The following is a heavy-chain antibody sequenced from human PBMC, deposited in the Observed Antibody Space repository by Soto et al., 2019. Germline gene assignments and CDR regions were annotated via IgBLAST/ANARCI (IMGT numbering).Heavy chain of an antibody. CDR3: SRGLVSYE. CDR1: GLTVSNAW. D-gene: IGHD6-6*01. J-gene: IGHJ4*02. V-gene: IGHV3-15*01. Sequence: EVQLVESGGGLAKPGGSLTLSCAVSGLTVSNAWMNWVRQAPGKGLEWVGRLRSKTDGGTTDYAAPVQGRFTISGDDSKNTLYLQMNSLKTEDTAVYYCSRGLVSYEWGQGTLVTVSS. CDR2: LRSKTDGGTT.